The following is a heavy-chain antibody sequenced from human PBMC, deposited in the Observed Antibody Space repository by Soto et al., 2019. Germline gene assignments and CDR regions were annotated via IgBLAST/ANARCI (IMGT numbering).Heavy chain of an antibody. CDR3: ARHFIGYSSGRPRNYYYYTDV. CDR2: IYYSGST. Sequence: SETLSLTCTVSGGSISSYYWSWIRQPPGKGLEWIGYIYYSGSTNYNPSLKSRVTISVDTSKNQFSLKLSSVTAADTAVYYCARHFIGYSSGRPRNYYYYTDVWGKAPTVTVSS. J-gene: IGHJ6*03. D-gene: IGHD6-19*01. V-gene: IGHV4-59*08. CDR1: GGSISSYY.